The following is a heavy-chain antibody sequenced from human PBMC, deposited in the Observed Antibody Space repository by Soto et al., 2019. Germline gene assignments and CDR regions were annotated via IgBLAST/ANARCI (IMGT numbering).Heavy chain of an antibody. CDR2: IYEGGNT. J-gene: IGHJ3*02. Sequence: SETLSLTCAVSGGSIISGGYSWSWIRQSPGKGLQWIGHIYEGGNTYYTPSLESRVAISTDKSKNQFSLRLSSVTAADTAVYYCVRRSPEDAFDIWGQGTMVTVS. V-gene: IGHV4-30-2*06. CDR3: VRRSPEDAFDI. CDR1: GGSIISGGYS.